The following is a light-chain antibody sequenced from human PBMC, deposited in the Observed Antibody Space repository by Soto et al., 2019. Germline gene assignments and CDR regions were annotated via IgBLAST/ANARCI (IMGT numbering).Light chain of an antibody. CDR3: YSYAAGSTVWV. CDR1: SSDVGSLNL. J-gene: IGLJ3*02. V-gene: IGLV2-23*01. CDR2: DGS. Sequence: QSALTQPASVSGSPGQSITISCTGTSSDVGSLNLVSWYQQHPGKAPKLMIYDGSKRPSGVSNRFSGSKSGNTASLTITGRQAEDEADYYCYSYAAGSTVWVFGGGTKLTVL.